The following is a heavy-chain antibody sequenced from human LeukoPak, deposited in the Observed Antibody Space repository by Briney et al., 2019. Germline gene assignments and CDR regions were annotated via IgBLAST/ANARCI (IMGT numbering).Heavy chain of an antibody. CDR3: AKYLGPYFNY. CDR1: GFTFSSYG. J-gene: IGHJ4*02. Sequence: GGSLRLSCAASGFTFSSYGMHWVRQAPGKGLEWVAFIRYDGSNKYYADSVKGRFTISRDNSEDTLSLQMNSLRAEDTAVYYWAKYLGPYFNYGSQETLVTVP. CDR2: IRYDGSNK. V-gene: IGHV3-30*02.